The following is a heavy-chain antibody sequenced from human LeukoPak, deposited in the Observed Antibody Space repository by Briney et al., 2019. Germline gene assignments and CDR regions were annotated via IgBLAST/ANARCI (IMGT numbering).Heavy chain of an antibody. J-gene: IGHJ6*02. Sequence: PGGSLRLSCAASGFTFSSYSMNWVRQAPGKGLEWVSYISSLSSTMYYADSVKGRFTISRDNAKNSLYLQMSSLRAEDTAVYYCARDPYRYGEYGMDVWGQGTTVTVSS. V-gene: IGHV3-48*04. CDR3: ARDPYRYGEYGMDV. CDR2: ISSLSSTM. CDR1: GFTFSSYS. D-gene: IGHD5-18*01.